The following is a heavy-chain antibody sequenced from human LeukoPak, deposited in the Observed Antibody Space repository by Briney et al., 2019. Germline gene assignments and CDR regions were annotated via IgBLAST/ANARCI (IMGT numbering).Heavy chain of an antibody. V-gene: IGHV3-23*01. Sequence: GGSLRLSCAASGFTFSSSAMSWVRQAPGKGLEWVSTISGSGSGGSTYYADSVKGRFTISRDNSKNTLYLQMNSLRAEDTAVYYCAKDRGGAFDIWGQGTMVTVSP. J-gene: IGHJ3*02. CDR3: AKDRGGAFDI. CDR1: GFTFSSSA. CDR2: ISGSGSGGST.